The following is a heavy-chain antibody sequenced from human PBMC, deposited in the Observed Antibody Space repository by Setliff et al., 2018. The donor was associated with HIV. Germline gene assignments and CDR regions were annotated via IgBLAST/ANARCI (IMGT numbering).Heavy chain of an antibody. Sequence: SETLSLTCAVYGGSFSGYYWSWIRQPPGKGLEWIGEINHSGSTNYNPSLKSRVTISVDTSKNQFSLKLSSVTAADTAVYYCARVVWTAAAGTIDYYYYGMDVWGHGTTVTVSS. CDR1: GGSFSGYY. D-gene: IGHD6-13*01. CDR2: INHSGST. CDR3: ARVVWTAAAGTIDYYYYGMDV. J-gene: IGHJ6*02. V-gene: IGHV4-34*01.